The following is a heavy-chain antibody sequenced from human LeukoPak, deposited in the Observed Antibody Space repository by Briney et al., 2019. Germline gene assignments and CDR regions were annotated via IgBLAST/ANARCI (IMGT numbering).Heavy chain of an antibody. V-gene: IGHV1-8*02. Sequence: ASVKVSCKASGYTFTNYDVNWVRQAAGQGPEWMGWMNPNSGNTAYAQKFQGRVTMTRNTSINTAYMELSSLRSQDTAVYYCAIRTPRGHSGSAYFDSWGQGTLVTVSS. CDR1: GYTFTNYD. J-gene: IGHJ4*02. CDR3: AIRTPRGHSGSAYFDS. D-gene: IGHD3-10*01. CDR2: MNPNSGNT.